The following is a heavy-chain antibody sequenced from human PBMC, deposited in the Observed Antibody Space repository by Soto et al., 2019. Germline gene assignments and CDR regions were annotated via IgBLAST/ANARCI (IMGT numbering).Heavy chain of an antibody. Sequence: GGSLRLSCAASGFTFSSYAMHWVRQAPGKGLEWVAVISYDGSNKYYADSVKGRFTISRDNSKNTLYLQMNSLRAEDTAVYYCASIYSGYDSYSYYYGMDVWGQGTTVTVS. J-gene: IGHJ6*02. D-gene: IGHD5-12*01. CDR2: ISYDGSNK. V-gene: IGHV3-30-3*01. CDR3: ASIYSGYDSYSYYYGMDV. CDR1: GFTFSSYA.